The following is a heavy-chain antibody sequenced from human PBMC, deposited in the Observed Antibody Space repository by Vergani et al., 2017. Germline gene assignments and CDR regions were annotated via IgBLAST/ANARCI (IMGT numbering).Heavy chain of an antibody. J-gene: IGHJ4*02. D-gene: IGHD6-19*01. CDR1: GFTFSSYA. CDR3: ARDRRLVRNGLSPFDY. CDR2: ISGSGGST. Sequence: EVQLLESGGGLVQPGGSLRLSCAASGFTFSSYAMSWVRQAPGKGLEWVSAISGSGGSTYYADSVKGRFTISRDNSKNTLYLQMNSLRAEDTAVYYCARDRRLVRNGLSPFDYWGQGTLVTVSS. V-gene: IGHV3-23*01.